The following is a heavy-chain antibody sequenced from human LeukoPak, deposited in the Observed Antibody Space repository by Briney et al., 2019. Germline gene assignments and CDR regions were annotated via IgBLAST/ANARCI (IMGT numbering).Heavy chain of an antibody. J-gene: IGHJ4*02. CDR1: GFTFSSYA. D-gene: IGHD6-6*01. Sequence: GGSLRLSCAVSGFTFSSYALTWVRQAPGKRLEWVSSISDSGDRTHYADSVKGRFTISRVNSQNTLFLQMSNLRTEDTAVYYCANSSLAWGQGTLVTVSS. CDR3: ANSSLA. V-gene: IGHV3-23*01. CDR2: ISDSGDRT.